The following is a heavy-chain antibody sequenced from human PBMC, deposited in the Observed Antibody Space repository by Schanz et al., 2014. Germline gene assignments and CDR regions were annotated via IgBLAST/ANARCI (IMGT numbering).Heavy chain of an antibody. CDR2: VYFSGTT. D-gene: IGHD3-16*01. Sequence: QLQLQESGPGLVKPSETLSLTCTVSGGSISSGESYWGWIRQSPEEGLQYIGRVYFSGTTAYSPSLKGRVPISVDTSKTQFSLMLTSVTAADTAVYFCARHGGYYDVLNSFDIWGQGTLVTVSS. V-gene: IGHV4-39*01. CDR1: GGSISSGESY. CDR3: ARHGGYYDVLNSFDI. J-gene: IGHJ5*02.